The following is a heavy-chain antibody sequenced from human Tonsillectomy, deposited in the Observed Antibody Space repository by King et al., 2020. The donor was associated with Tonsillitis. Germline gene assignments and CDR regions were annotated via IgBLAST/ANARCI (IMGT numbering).Heavy chain of an antibody. D-gene: IGHD1-26*01. CDR3: VRGDLSVGASTPVDY. CDR1: GFTFTNYD. CDR2: IGPTGDT. Sequence: VQLVESGGGLVQPGGSLRLSCAASGFTFTNYDMHWVRQATGKGLEWVSAIGPTGDTYYPGSVKGRFPISRENAQNSLFLQMNSLRPGDTAVYYCVRGDLSVGASTPVDYWGQGTLVTVSS. J-gene: IGHJ4*02. V-gene: IGHV3-13*01.